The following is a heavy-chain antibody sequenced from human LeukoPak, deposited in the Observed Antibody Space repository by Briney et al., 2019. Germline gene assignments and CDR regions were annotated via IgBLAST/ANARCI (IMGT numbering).Heavy chain of an antibody. V-gene: IGHV1-69*04. CDR3: AREETDWYFDL. Sequence: AVKVSCKASGGTFSSYAISWVRQAPGQGLEWMGRIIPIFGIANYAQKFQGRVTITADKSTSTAYMELSSLRSEDTAVYYCAREETDWYFDLWGRGTQVTVSS. CDR1: GGTFSSYA. CDR2: IIPIFGIA. J-gene: IGHJ2*01.